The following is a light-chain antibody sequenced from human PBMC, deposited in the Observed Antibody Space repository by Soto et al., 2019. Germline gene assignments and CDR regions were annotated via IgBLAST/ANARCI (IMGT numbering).Light chain of an antibody. CDR3: CSYAGGTSVI. CDR2: EDV. CDR1: SSDVGRYSL. V-gene: IGLV2-23*01. J-gene: IGLJ2*01. Sequence: QSALTQPASVSGSPGQSLTISCTGTSSDVGRYSLVSWYQQHPGKAPKLIIYEDVERPSGVSYRFSGSKSGNTASLTISGLQTEDEADHYCCSYAGGTSVIFGGGTKLTVL.